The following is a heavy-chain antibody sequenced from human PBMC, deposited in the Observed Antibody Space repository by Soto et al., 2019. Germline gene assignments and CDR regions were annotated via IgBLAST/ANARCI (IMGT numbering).Heavy chain of an antibody. CDR2: INHSGST. Sequence: QVQLQQWGAGLLKPSETLSLTCAVYGGSFSGYYWTWIRQPPGTGLEWIGEINHSGSTNYNPSLKSGVTISVDTSRNQFSPKLTSLTAADTAVYYCAREKITGLLDYWGQGTMVTVSS. V-gene: IGHV4-34*01. CDR1: GGSFSGYY. D-gene: IGHD2-8*02. CDR3: AREKITGLLDY. J-gene: IGHJ4*02.